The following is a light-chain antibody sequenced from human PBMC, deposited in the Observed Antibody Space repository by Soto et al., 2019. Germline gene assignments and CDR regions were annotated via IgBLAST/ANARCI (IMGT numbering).Light chain of an antibody. CDR1: QRFXSSY. J-gene: IGKJ5*01. CDR3: QQRNSWPPTCT. Sequence: IGLTKSAGTLSLSSGERATLSCWASQRFXSSYLAWYWQKPGQAPRLLXXGASXRATDIPDSFSGSGSGTDFTLTISSLEPEDFAVDYCQQRNSWPPTCTFGQGTRLEIK. V-gene: IGKV3D-20*02. CDR2: GAS.